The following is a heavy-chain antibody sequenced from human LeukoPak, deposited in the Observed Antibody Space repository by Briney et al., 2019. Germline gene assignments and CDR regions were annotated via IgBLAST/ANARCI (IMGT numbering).Heavy chain of an antibody. V-gene: IGHV4-34*01. CDR1: GGSFSGYY. Sequence: SETLSLTCAVYGGSFSGYYWGWIRQPPGKGLEWIGEINHSGSTNYNPSLKSRVTISVDTSKNQFSLKLSSVTAADTAVYYCARSIVGATIDYWGQGTLVTVSS. D-gene: IGHD1-26*01. CDR3: ARSIVGATIDY. J-gene: IGHJ4*02. CDR2: INHSGST.